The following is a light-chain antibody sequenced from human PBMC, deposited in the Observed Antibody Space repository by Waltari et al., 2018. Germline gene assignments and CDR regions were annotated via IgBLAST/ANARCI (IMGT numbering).Light chain of an antibody. V-gene: IGKV1-5*03. CDR2: KAS. CDR3: QQYDNYWT. Sequence: LAWDQQKPGKAPNLLIYKASNLESGVPSRCSGSGSGTEFTLTISSLQPDDFATYYCQQYDNYWTFGQGTKVEIK. J-gene: IGKJ1*01.